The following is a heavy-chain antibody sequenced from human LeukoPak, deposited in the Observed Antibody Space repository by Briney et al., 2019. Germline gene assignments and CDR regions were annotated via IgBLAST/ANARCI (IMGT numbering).Heavy chain of an antibody. Sequence: GRSLRLSCAASGFTFSSYAMHWVRQAPGKGLEWVAVISYDGSNKYYADSVKGRFTISRDNSKNTLYLQMNSLRAEDTAVYYCAGGSTRITMIVVVPGFDYWGQGTLVTVSS. CDR1: GFTFSSYA. J-gene: IGHJ4*02. D-gene: IGHD3-22*01. V-gene: IGHV3-30-3*01. CDR2: ISYDGSNK. CDR3: AGGSTRITMIVVVPGFDY.